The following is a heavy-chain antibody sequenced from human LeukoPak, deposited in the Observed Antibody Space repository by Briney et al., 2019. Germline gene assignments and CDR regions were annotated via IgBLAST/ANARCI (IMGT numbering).Heavy chain of an antibody. CDR1: GLTFNNAW. CDR2: IRSRSAGGTT. Sequence: KSGGSLRLSCAASGLTFNNAWMSWVRQAPGKGLEWVGRIRSRSAGGTTDYGAPVKGRFTISRDDLKNTLYLQMNSLKTEDTAVYYCTTGGGTHDYWGQGTLVTVSS. D-gene: IGHD2-15*01. CDR3: TTGGGTHDY. J-gene: IGHJ4*02. V-gene: IGHV3-15*01.